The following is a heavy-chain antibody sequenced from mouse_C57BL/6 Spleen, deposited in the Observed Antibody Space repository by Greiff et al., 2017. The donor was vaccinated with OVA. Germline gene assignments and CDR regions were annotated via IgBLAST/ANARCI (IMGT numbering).Heavy chain of an antibody. CDR2: IYPGNSDT. V-gene: IGHV1-5*01. CDR3: TGGDYDYDGAMDY. CDR1: GYTFTSYW. Sequence: EVQLQQSGTVLVRPGASVKMSCKTSGYTFTSYWMNWVKQRPGQGLEWIGAIYPGNSDTSYNQKFKGKAKLTAVTSASPAYMELSSLTNEDSAVDYCTGGDYDYDGAMDYWGQGTSVTVSS. D-gene: IGHD2-4*01. J-gene: IGHJ4*01.